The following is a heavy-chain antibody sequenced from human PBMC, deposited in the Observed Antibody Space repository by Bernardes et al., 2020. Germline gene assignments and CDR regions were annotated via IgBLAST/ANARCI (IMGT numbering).Heavy chain of an antibody. D-gene: IGHD1-26*01. J-gene: IGHJ5*02. CDR1: GGSISSYY. CDR3: ARTSLYPGTWFDP. V-gene: IGHV4-59*08. CDR2: IYNSGGT. Sequence: SETLSLTRTVSGGSISSYYWSWIRQPPGKGLEWIGYIYNSGGTNYNPSLKSRVTISIDTSKNQFSLNLSSVTAADTAVYYCARTSLYPGTWFDPWGQGTLVTVSS.